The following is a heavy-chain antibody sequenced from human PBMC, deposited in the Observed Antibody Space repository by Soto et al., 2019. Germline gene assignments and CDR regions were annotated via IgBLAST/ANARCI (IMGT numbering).Heavy chain of an antibody. V-gene: IGHV4-4*02. D-gene: IGHD5-12*01. J-gene: IGHJ4*02. CDR2: IYHSGST. CDR3: ARRGYSGYDLGY. CDR1: SGSISSSNW. Sequence: PSETLSLTCAVSSGSISSSNWWSWVRQPPGKGLEWIGEIYHSGSTNYNPSLKSRVTMSVDKSKNQFSLKLSSVTAADTAVYYCARRGYSGYDLGYWGQGTLVTVS.